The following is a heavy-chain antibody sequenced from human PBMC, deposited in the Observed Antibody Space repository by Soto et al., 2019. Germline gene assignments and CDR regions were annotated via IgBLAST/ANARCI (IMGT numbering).Heavy chain of an antibody. D-gene: IGHD6-6*01. CDR2: VNSDGSST. Sequence: EAQVVETGGGLVQPGGSLRLSCAASGFTFSSYWMHWVRQAPGKGLVWVSRVNSDGSSTSYADSVKGRFTISRDNAKNTLYLQMNSLRADDTAVYYCIAARPDFDYWGQGTLVTVSS. J-gene: IGHJ4*02. CDR1: GFTFSSYW. CDR3: IAARPDFDY. V-gene: IGHV3-74*01.